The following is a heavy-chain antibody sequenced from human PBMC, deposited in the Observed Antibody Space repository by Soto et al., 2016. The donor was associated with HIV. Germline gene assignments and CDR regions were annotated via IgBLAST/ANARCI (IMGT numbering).Heavy chain of an antibody. D-gene: IGHD3-10*01. CDR1: GYTFTGYY. CDR2: INPNSGGT. CDR3: TTPSKFYGYGSGNPYAE. V-gene: IGHV1-2*02. Sequence: QVQLVQSGAEVKKPGASVKVSCKASGYTFTGYYMHWVRQAPGQGLEWMGWINPNSGGTNFAQKFQGRVTMTRDTSISTAYMELSSLRSDDTAVYYCTTPSKFYGYGSGNPYAEWGQGTLVTVSS. J-gene: IGHJ4*02.